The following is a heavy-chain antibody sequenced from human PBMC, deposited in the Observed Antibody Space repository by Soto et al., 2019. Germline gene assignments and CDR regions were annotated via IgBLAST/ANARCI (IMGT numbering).Heavy chain of an antibody. CDR3: ARDTANRRDVMDV. Sequence: LKCGACCTTRVSQVPGKGLEWVASITEDGSEKHYVGSVKGRFTISRDNAKKSLYLHMNSLRAEDTAVYFCARDTANRRDVMDVLGQGSTVTGSS. V-gene: IGHV3-7*03. J-gene: IGHJ6*02. D-gene: IGHD2-21*02. CDR1: LKCGACC. CDR2: ITEDGSEK.